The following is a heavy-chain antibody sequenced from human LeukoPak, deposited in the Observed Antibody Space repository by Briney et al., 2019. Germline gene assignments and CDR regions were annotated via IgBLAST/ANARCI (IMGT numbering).Heavy chain of an antibody. J-gene: IGHJ4*02. V-gene: IGHV3-23*01. D-gene: IGHD3-22*01. Sequence: GGSLRLSCAASGFTFSSYAMSWVRQAPRKGLEWVSAISGSGGSTYYADSVKGRFTTSRDNSKNTLYLQMNSLRAEDTAVYYCAKVSGGYYDSSGYFDYWGQGTLVTVSS. CDR3: AKVSGGYYDSSGYFDY. CDR2: ISGSGGST. CDR1: GFTFSSYA.